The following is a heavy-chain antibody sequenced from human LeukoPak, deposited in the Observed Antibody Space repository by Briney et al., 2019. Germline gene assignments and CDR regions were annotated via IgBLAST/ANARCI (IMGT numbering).Heavy chain of an antibody. D-gene: IGHD3-10*01. Sequence: PGGSLRLSCAASGFTSSSYGMHWVRQAPGKGLEWVAVISYDGSNKYYADSVKGRFTISRDNSKNTLYLQMNSLRAEDTAVYYCAKDAVRGVIITYPPYYFDYWGQGTLVTVSS. J-gene: IGHJ4*02. CDR3: AKDAVRGVIITYPPYYFDY. CDR2: ISYDGSNK. V-gene: IGHV3-30*18. CDR1: GFTSSSYG.